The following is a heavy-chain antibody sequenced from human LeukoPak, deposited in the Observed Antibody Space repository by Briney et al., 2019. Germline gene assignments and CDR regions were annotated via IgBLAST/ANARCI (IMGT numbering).Heavy chain of an antibody. J-gene: IGHJ4*02. CDR1: GGSISNYY. CDR3: ARGMQQLYHFDS. CDR2: IYAGGST. Sequence: PSETLSLTCTVSGGSISNYYWSWIRQPAGKGLEWIGRIYAGGSTNYNPSLKSRVTISVDTSKNQFSLKLLSVTAADTAVYYCARGMQQLYHFDSWGRGTLVTVSS. D-gene: IGHD6-13*01. V-gene: IGHV4-4*07.